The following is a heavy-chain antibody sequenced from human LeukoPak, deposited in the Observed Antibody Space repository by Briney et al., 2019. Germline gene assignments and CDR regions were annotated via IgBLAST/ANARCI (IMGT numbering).Heavy chain of an antibody. V-gene: IGHV4-34*01. CDR2: INHSGST. D-gene: IGHD2-15*01. CDR1: GGSFSGYY. J-gene: IGHJ4*02. CDR3: ARQRLRRAGYY. Sequence: PSETLSLTCAVYGGSFSGYYWSWIRQPPGKGLEWIGEINHSGSTNYNPSLKSRVTISVDTSKNQFSLKLSSVTAADTAVYYCARQRLRRAGYYWGQGTLVTVSS.